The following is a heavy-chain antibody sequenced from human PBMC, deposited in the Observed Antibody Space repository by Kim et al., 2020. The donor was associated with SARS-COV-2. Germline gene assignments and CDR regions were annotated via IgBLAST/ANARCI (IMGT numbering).Heavy chain of an antibody. D-gene: IGHD3-16*02. CDR3: ARAGGGSYRSSFDY. J-gene: IGHJ4*02. V-gene: IGHV3-30*01. Sequence: ADSVKGRLTISRDNSKNTLYLQMNSLRAEDTTVYYCARAGGGSYRSSFDYWGQGTLVTVSS.